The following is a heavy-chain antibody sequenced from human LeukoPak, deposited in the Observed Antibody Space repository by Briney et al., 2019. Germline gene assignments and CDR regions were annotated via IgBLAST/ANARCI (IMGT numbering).Heavy chain of an antibody. V-gene: IGHV3-43*02. J-gene: IGHJ4*02. CDR3: AKESGKFDY. Sequence: AGSLSLSCVASGLNFDDSAMNWVRKAPGKGLYWVSLISAAGGRTFSADTVKGRFSISRDNSKNSLYLQMNRLRSEDTAMYYCAKESGKFDYWGQGTLVAVSS. CDR2: ISAAGGRT. CDR1: GLNFDDSA.